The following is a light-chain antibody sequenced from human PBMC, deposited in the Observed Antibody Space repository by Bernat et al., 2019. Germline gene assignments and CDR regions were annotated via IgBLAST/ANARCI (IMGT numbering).Light chain of an antibody. V-gene: IGKV3-11*01. CDR3: QQRSNWVT. CDR2: DAS. CDR1: HSVSRD. J-gene: IGKJ4*01. Sequence: IVLTQSPATLSLSPGERATLSCRASHSVSRDLAWYQHIPGQAPRLLIYDASKRATGVPARFSGSGSGTDFSLTISSLEPEDFAVYYCQQRSNWVTFGGGTKVEIK.